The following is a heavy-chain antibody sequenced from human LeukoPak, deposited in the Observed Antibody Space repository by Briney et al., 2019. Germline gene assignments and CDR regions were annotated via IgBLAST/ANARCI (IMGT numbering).Heavy chain of an antibody. D-gene: IGHD5-24*01. Sequence: GGSLRLSCAASGLTFSSSSTTWVRQAPGKGLEWVSCISGSGENTYYADSVRGRFTISRDNSKNTLYLQLNSLRAEDTAIYYCANGRGPNTGPTLDYWGQGTLVTVSS. CDR3: ANGRGPNTGPTLDY. J-gene: IGHJ4*02. V-gene: IGHV3-23*01. CDR1: GLTFSSSS. CDR2: ISGSGENT.